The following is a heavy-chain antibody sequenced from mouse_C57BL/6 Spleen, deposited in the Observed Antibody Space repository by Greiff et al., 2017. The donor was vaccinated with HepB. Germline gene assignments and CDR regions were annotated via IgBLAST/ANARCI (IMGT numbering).Heavy chain of an antibody. CDR3: ARGGGTYEDWFAY. D-gene: IGHD5-1*01. J-gene: IGHJ3*01. CDR2: INPGSGGT. CDR1: GYAFTNYL. V-gene: IGHV1-54*01. Sequence: VQLQQSGAELVRPGTSVKVSCKASGYAFTNYLIEWVKQRPGQGLEWIGVINPGSGGTNYNEKFKGKATLTADKSSSTAYMQLSSLTSEDSAVYFCARGGGTYEDWFAYWGQGTLVTVSA.